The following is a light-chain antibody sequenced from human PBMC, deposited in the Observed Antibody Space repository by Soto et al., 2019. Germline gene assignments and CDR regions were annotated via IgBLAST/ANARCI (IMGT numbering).Light chain of an antibody. V-gene: IGLV2-14*03. CDR3: SSYTSSSTLVV. CDR1: SSDIGGYNY. CDR2: DVS. J-gene: IGLJ2*01. Sequence: QSALTQPASVSGSPGQSITIPCTGTSSDIGGYNYVSWYQHFPGKAPKLMIYDVSNRPSGVSNRFSASKSGNTASLTISGLQAEDEASYYCSSYTSSSTLVVFGAGTKLTVL.